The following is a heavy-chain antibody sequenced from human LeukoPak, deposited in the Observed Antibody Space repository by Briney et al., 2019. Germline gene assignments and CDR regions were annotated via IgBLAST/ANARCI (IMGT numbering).Heavy chain of an antibody. CDR1: GVIFSNFA. CDR3: ATPSRTEDGDYGVC. D-gene: IGHD4-17*01. Sequence: GSSVKVSCKASGVIFSNFAFNWVRQAPGQGLEWMGRIIPVLDVTHYTQKLQGRLTITADKSTNTSYMELSSLTSEDTAVYYCATPSRTEDGDYGVCWGQGTLVTVSS. V-gene: IGHV1-69*04. CDR2: IIPVLDVT. J-gene: IGHJ4*02.